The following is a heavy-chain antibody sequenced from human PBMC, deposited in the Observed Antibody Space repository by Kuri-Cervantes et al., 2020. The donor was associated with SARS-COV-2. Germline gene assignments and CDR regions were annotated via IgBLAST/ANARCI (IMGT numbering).Heavy chain of an antibody. D-gene: IGHD1-26*01. CDR1: GFTFSSHS. CDR3: ARDRRVGWADY. CDR2: ISSSSSTI. Sequence: GGSLRLSCAASGFTFSSHSMNWVRQAPGKGLEWVSYISSSSSTIYYADSVKGRFTISRDNAKNSLYLQMNSLRAEDTAVYYCARDRRVGWADYWGQGTLVTVSS. V-gene: IGHV3-48*01. J-gene: IGHJ4*02.